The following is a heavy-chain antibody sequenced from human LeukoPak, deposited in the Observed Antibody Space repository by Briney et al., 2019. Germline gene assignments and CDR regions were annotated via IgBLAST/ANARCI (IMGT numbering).Heavy chain of an antibody. CDR1: GFTFSSDT. CDR3: AKALRRITMIVVATSPDAFDI. J-gene: IGHJ3*02. Sequence: GGSLRLSCAAAGFTFSSDTMSWVRQARGEGLEWVSAISGGGGSTYYADSVKGRFTISRDNSKNTLYLQINSLRAEDTAVYYCAKALRRITMIVVATSPDAFDIWGPGTMVTGSS. D-gene: IGHD3-22*01. CDR2: ISGGGGST. V-gene: IGHV3-23*01.